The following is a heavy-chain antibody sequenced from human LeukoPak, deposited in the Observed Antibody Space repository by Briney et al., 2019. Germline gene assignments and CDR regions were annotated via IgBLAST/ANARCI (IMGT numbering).Heavy chain of an antibody. CDR2: IKKDGSEK. J-gene: IGHJ4*02. CDR1: GFTFSSYW. D-gene: IGHD2/OR15-2a*01. V-gene: IGHV3-7*03. Sequence: GGSLRLSCAASGFTFSSYWMSWVRQAPGKGLEWVANIKKDGSEKYYVDSVKGRFTISRDNSKNTLYLQMNSLRAEDTAVYYCAKDATRINSPLDYWGQGTLVTVSS. CDR3: AKDATRINSPLDY.